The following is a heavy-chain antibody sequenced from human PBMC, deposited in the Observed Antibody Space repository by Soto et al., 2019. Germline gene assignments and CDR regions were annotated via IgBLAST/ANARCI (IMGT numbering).Heavy chain of an antibody. J-gene: IGHJ6*02. D-gene: IGHD6-13*01. CDR1: GGSIDYYH. CDR2: VSDSGRT. Sequence: ASETLSLTCTVSGGSIDYYHWTWIRQPPGKGLEWIGCVSDSGRTSYNPSLQSRVRISVDSSRNQFSLRLTSVTAADTAVYYCARDSTRWFPYYGVDVWGPGTSVTVSS. V-gene: IGHV4-59*01. CDR3: ARDSTRWFPYYGVDV.